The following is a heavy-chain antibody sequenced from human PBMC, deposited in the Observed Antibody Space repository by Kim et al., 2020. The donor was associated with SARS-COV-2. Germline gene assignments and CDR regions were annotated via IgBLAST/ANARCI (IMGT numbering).Heavy chain of an antibody. Sequence: SETLSLTCTVSGGSISSSSYYWGWIRQPPGKGLEWIGSIYYNGSTYYNPSLKSRVTISVDTSKNQFSLKLSSVPAADTAVYYCARHGQWLGRDPFDYWGQGTLVTVSS. D-gene: IGHD6-19*01. CDR1: GGSISSSSYY. CDR3: ARHGQWLGRDPFDY. CDR2: IYYNGST. J-gene: IGHJ4*02. V-gene: IGHV4-39*01.